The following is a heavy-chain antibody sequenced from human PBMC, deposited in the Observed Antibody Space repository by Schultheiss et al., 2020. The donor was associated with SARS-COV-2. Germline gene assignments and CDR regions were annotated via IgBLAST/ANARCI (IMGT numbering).Heavy chain of an antibody. CDR2: IRSKARNYAT. J-gene: IGHJ4*02. Sequence: GGSLRLSCVTSGFSFSGSGIYWVRQASGKGLEWVGRIRSKARNYATTYAASVKGRFIISRDDSKNTAYLQMNSLRAEDTAVYYCARDGVGYDYGQYFDYWGQGTLVTVSS. V-gene: IGHV3-73*01. CDR1: GFSFSGSG. D-gene: IGHD5-12*01. CDR3: ARDGVGYDYGQYFDY.